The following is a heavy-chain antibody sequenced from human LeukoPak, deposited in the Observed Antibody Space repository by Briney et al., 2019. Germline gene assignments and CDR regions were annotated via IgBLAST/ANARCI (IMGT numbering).Heavy chain of an antibody. CDR1: GGSISSSSYY. Sequence: SETLSLTCTVSGGSISSSSYYWGWIRQPPGKGLEGIGSIYYSGSTYYNPSLKSRVTISVDTSKNQFSLKLSSVTAADTAVYYCARQTQLLWFGELMNYFDYWGQGTLVTVSS. D-gene: IGHD3-10*01. J-gene: IGHJ4*02. CDR2: IYYSGST. CDR3: ARQTQLLWFGELMNYFDY. V-gene: IGHV4-39*01.